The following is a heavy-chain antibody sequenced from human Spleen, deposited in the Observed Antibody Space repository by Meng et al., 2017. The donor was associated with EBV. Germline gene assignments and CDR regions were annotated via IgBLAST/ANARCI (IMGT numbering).Heavy chain of an antibody. D-gene: IGHD3-3*01. CDR1: GDTLNTYW. Sequence: QGQRGQSWAEAKKPGAPGKISCKTVGDTLNTYWIHWVRQAPGQGPEWVGIINPTGGKTTYAQKFQGRVTVTSDTSTNTVYMDLRSLRSEDTAVYYCALRGFWSGYYRDYWGQGTLVTVSS. CDR2: INPTGGKT. J-gene: IGHJ4*02. CDR3: ALRGFWSGYYRDY. V-gene: IGHV1-46*02.